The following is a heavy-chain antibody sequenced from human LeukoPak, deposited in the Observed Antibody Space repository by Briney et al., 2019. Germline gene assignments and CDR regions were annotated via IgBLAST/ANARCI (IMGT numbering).Heavy chain of an antibody. V-gene: IGHV3-30*18. Sequence: GGSLRLSCAASGFTFSSYGMHWVRQAPGKGLEWVAVISYDGSNKYYGDSVKGRFTISRDNSKNTLYLQMNSLRAEDTAVYYCAKGTLKYYFDYWGQGTLVTVSS. CDR1: GFTFSSYG. J-gene: IGHJ4*02. CDR3: AKGTLKYYFDY. CDR2: ISYDGSNK.